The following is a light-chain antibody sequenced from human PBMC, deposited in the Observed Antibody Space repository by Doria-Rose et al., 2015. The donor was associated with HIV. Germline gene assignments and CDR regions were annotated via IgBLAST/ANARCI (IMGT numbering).Light chain of an antibody. Sequence: VTITCRASQSISNYLHWYQQKPGKAPKLLIYTASSLQSGAPSRFSGSGSGTDFTPTISSLQPEDSATYYCQQSFSTLPLTFGGGTNVEIK. CDR1: QSISNY. J-gene: IGKJ4*01. CDR3: QQSFSTLPLT. V-gene: IGKV1-39*01. CDR2: TAS.